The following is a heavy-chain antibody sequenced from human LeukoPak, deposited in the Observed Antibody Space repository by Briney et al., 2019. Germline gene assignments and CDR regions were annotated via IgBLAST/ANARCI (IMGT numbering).Heavy chain of an antibody. CDR3: ARDGENYYDSSGYSNVPFDY. J-gene: IGHJ4*02. D-gene: IGHD3-22*01. CDR2: INPSGGST. V-gene: IGHV1-46*01. Sequence: GASVKVSCKASGYTFTSYGISWVRQAPGQGLEWMGIINPSGGSTSYAQKFQGRVTMTRDMSTSTVYMELSSLRSEDTAVYYCARDGENYYDSSGYSNVPFDYWGQGTLVTVSS. CDR1: GYTFTSYG.